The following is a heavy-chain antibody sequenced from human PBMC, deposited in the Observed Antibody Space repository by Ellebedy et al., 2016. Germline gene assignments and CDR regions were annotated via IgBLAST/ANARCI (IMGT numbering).Heavy chain of an antibody. D-gene: IGHD4/OR15-4a*01. CDR1: GFTFSSFV. CDR3: VRGETDYGDGQPDY. J-gene: IGHJ4*01. CDR2: ISGGGSRT. Sequence: GGSLRLXCAASGFTFSSFVMRWVRQAPGRGLECVSSISGGGSRTYYADSTQGRFTVSRDNSKKTLYLQMKNLRDDDTAKYFCVRGETDYGDGQPDYWGQGTLVTVSS. V-gene: IGHV3-23*01.